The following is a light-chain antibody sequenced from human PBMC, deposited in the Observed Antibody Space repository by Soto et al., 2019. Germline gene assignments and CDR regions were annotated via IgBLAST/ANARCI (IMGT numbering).Light chain of an antibody. CDR1: QTVSNSY. CDR2: GAS. Sequence: EIVLTQSPGTLSLSPGERATLSCRASQTVSNSYIAWYQQKPGQAPRLLIYGASSRATGIPDRFSGSGSGTDFILTISRLEPEDFAVYYCQQYGSSPWTFGQGTKVGI. V-gene: IGKV3-20*01. CDR3: QQYGSSPWT. J-gene: IGKJ1*01.